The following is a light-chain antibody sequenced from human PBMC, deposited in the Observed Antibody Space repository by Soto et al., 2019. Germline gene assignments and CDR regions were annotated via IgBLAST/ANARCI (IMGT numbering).Light chain of an antibody. J-gene: IGKJ1*01. CDR3: QQSYSSPQT. CDR1: QSVNRF. Sequence: DIQMTQSPSSLSASVGDRVSITCRAGQSVNRFLNWYQQKPGKAPKLLNYGASSLQSGVPSRFSGSGSGTDFTLTISSLQPEDFATYYCQQSYSSPQTFGQGTKVEIK. CDR2: GAS. V-gene: IGKV1-39*01.